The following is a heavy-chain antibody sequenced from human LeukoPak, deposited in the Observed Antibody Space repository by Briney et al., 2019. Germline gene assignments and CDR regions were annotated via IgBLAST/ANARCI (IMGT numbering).Heavy chain of an antibody. CDR3: ARSTKMGDY. J-gene: IGHJ4*02. V-gene: IGHV3-7*04. Sequence: GGSLRLSCAASGFPFSNYAMSWVRQAPGKGLEWVANINQDGSEKYYVDSVKGRFTISRDNAKNSLHVQMNSLRAEDTAVYYCARSTKMGDYWGQGTLVTVSS. D-gene: IGHD3-22*01. CDR2: INQDGSEK. CDR1: GFPFSNYA.